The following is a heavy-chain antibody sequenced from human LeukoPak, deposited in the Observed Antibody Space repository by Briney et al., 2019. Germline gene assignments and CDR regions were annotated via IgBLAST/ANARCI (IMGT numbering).Heavy chain of an antibody. CDR3: ARLNWNYADY. J-gene: IGHJ4*02. CDR2: IKEDGSEK. D-gene: IGHD3-3*01. CDR1: GFTFSHHW. V-gene: IGHV3-7*01. Sequence: GGSLRLSCTASGFTFSHHWMTWVRQAPGKGLEWVANIKEDGSEKDYVDSVNGRFTISRDNGKNSLYLQMNSLRGEDTAVYYCARLNWNYADYWGQGTLVTVSA.